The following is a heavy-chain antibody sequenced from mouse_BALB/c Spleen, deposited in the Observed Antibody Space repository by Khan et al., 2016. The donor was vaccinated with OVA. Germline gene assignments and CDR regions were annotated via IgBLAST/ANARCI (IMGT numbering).Heavy chain of an antibody. Sequence: DVKLVESGGGLVQPGGSLKLSCAASGFTFSSYGMSWVRQTPDKRLELVATINSNGGSTYYPDSVKGRFTISRHNAKNTLYLQMSSLKSEDKAMYYCARRARTINWGQGTTLTVSS. CDR3: ARRARTIN. J-gene: IGHJ2*01. CDR1: GFTFSSYG. CDR2: INSNGGST. V-gene: IGHV5-6-3*01. D-gene: IGHD3-3*01.